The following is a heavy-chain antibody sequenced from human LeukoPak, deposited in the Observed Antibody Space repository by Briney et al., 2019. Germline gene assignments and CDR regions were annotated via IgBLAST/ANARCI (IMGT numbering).Heavy chain of an antibody. Sequence: SETLSLTCTVSGGSISSYYWSWIRQPPGKGLEWIGYIYNSGSTNYNPSLKSRVTISVDTSQKQFSLSLRSVTAADTAVYYCARGRYLTTRGGAAAGFLDYWGQGSLVTVST. D-gene: IGHD6-13*01. CDR1: GGSISSYY. CDR3: ARGRYLTTRGGAAAGFLDY. J-gene: IGHJ4*02. V-gene: IGHV4-59*12. CDR2: IYNSGST.